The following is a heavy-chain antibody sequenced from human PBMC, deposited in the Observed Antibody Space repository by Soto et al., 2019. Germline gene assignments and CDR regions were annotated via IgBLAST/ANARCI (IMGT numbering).Heavy chain of an antibody. CDR2: ISAYNGNT. CDR3: ARDGAQGENYYDYGMDV. CDR1: GYTFTSYG. D-gene: IGHD3-16*01. V-gene: IGHV1-18*01. J-gene: IGHJ6*02. Sequence: QVQLVQSGAEVKKPGASVKVSCKASGYTFTSYGISWVRQAPGQGLEWMGWISAYNGNTNYAQKLQGRVTMTTDTSTSTAYMELRSLSSDDTAVYYCARDGAQGENYYDYGMDVWGPGTTVTVSS.